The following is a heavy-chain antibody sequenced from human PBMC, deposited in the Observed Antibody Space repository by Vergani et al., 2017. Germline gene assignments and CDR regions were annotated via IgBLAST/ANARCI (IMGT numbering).Heavy chain of an antibody. J-gene: IGHJ6*03. CDR1: GFTFSSYA. V-gene: IGHV3-23*04. CDR2: ISGSGGST. Sequence: EVQLVESGGGLVKPGGSLRLSCAASGFTFSSYAMSWVRQAPGKGLEWVSAISGSGGSTYYADSVKGRFTISRDNAKNSLYLQMNSLRAEDTAVYYCARDHTSNDYIWGSYLTYYYYYYMDVWGKGTTVTVSS. D-gene: IGHD3-16*01. CDR3: ARDHTSNDYIWGSYLTYYYYYYMDV.